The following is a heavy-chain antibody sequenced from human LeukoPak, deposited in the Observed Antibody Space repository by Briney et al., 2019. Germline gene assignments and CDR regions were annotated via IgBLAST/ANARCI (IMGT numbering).Heavy chain of an antibody. CDR1: GFTFSSYA. CDR3: VKTSRGYNWNDSPYYFDY. CDR2: ISSNGGST. D-gene: IGHD1-1*01. J-gene: IGHJ4*02. V-gene: IGHV3-64D*06. Sequence: PGGFLRLSCSASGFTFSSYAMHWVRQAPGKGLEYVSAISSNGGSTYYADSVRGRFNISRDNSKNTLYFQMSSLRGEDTAVYYCVKTSRGYNWNDSPYYFDYWGQGTLVTVSS.